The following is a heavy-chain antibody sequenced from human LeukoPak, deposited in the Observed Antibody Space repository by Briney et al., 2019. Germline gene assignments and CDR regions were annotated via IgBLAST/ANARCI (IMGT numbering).Heavy chain of an antibody. CDR2: ISYDGSNK. V-gene: IGHV3-30*04. CDR1: GVTFSSYA. J-gene: IGHJ6*02. D-gene: IGHD6-13*01. Sequence: GGSLRLSCAASGVTFSSYAMHWGRQAPGKGLEWVAVISYDGSNKYYADSVKGRFTISRDNSKNTLYLQMNSLRAEDTAVYYCARDPPNSSSWYIGLTYYYYGMDVWGQGTTVTVSS. CDR3: ARDPPNSSSWYIGLTYYYYGMDV.